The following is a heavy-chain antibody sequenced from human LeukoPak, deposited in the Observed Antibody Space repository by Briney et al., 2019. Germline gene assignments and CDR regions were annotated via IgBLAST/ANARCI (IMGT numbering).Heavy chain of an antibody. Sequence: SVKVSCKASEGTFSSYAISWVRQAPGQGLEWMGGIIPIFGTANYAQKFQGRVTITADESTSTAYMELSSLRSEDTAVYYCAREGTIFGVVKSFDYWGQGTLVTVSS. D-gene: IGHD3-3*01. V-gene: IGHV1-69*13. J-gene: IGHJ4*02. CDR2: IIPIFGTA. CDR3: AREGTIFGVVKSFDY. CDR1: EGTFSSYA.